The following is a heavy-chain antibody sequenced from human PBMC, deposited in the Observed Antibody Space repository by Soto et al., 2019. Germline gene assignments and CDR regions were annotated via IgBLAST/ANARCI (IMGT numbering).Heavy chain of an antibody. D-gene: IGHD3-3*01. Sequence: EVQLLESGGGLVQPGGSLRLSCAASGFTFSSYAMSWVRQAPGKGLEWVSAISGSDGSTYHADSVKGRFTISRDNTKNALHLQMNSRRAEDTGVCYGAKGGPVTIFGVVIKGVGTFDILGQGTKVTVSS. J-gene: IGHJ3*02. CDR1: GFTFSSYA. V-gene: IGHV3-23*01. CDR3: AKGGPVTIFGVVIKGVGTFDI. CDR2: ISGSDGST.